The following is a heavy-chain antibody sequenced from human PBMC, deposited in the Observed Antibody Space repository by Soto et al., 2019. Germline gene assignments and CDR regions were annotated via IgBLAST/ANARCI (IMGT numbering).Heavy chain of an antibody. Sequence: SETLSLTCAVYGGSFSGYYWTWIRQPPGTGLEWIGEINHSGSTNYNPSLKSRVTVSVDTSKNQFSLKLTSVTAADTAVYYCARRAAVAVAGSLDNWFAPWGQGTLVTVSS. D-gene: IGHD2-15*01. V-gene: IGHV4-34*01. CDR2: INHSGST. CDR1: GGSFSGYY. J-gene: IGHJ5*02. CDR3: ARRAAVAVAGSLDNWFAP.